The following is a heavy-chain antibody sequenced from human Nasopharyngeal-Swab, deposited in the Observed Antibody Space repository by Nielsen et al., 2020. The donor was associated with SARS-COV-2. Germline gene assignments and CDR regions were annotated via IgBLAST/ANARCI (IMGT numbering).Heavy chain of an antibody. CDR1: GFTFSSYG. Sequence: GGSLRLSWAASGFTFSSYGMHWVRQAPGKGLEWVAVISYDGSNKYYADSVKGRFTISRDNSKNTLYLQMNSLRAEDTAVYYCARDMVLLPYSGSYPDAFDIWGQGTMVTVSS. D-gene: IGHD1-26*01. V-gene: IGHV3-30*03. CDR2: ISYDGSNK. CDR3: ARDMVLLPYSGSYPDAFDI. J-gene: IGHJ3*02.